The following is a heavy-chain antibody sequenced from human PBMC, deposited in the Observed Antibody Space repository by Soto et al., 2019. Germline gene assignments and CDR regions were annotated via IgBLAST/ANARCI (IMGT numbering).Heavy chain of an antibody. J-gene: IGHJ6*02. CDR3: ARLRQPHGDGMDV. D-gene: IGHD4-17*01. V-gene: IGHV3-7*01. CDR2: IKQDGREK. Sequence: EVQLVESGGGLVQPGGSLRLSCAASGLTFSNYWMNWVRQAPGKGLEWVANIKQDGREKYYVDSVKGRFTISRDNAENSLDLQMNSLRVEDTAVYYCARLRQPHGDGMDVWGQGTTVTVSS. CDR1: GLTFSNYW.